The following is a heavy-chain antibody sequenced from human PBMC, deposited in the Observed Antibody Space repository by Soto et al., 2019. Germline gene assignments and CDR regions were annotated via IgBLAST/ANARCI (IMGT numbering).Heavy chain of an antibody. CDR2: IYYSGST. CDR3: AREHYYDSSGYFFDY. Sequence: SETLSLTCTVSGGSISSYYWSWIRQPPGKGLEWIGYIYYSGSTNYNPSLKSRVTISVDTSKNQFSLKLSSVTAADTAVYYCAREHYYDSSGYFFDYWGQGTLVTLSS. D-gene: IGHD3-22*01. CDR1: GGSISSYY. J-gene: IGHJ4*02. V-gene: IGHV4-59*01.